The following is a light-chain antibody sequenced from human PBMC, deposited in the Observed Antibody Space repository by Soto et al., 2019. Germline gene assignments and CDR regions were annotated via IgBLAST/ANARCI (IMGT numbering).Light chain of an antibody. J-gene: IGLJ2*01. CDR3: SSYTTNKTLL. CDR2: EVS. CDR1: SSDVGAYNF. V-gene: IGLV2-14*01. Sequence: QSALTQPASVSGSPGQSNTISCTGTSSDVGAYNFVSWYQQHPGKAPKLIFYEVSNRPPGLSDRFSGSKSGTTASLTISGLQAEDEADYFCSSYTTNKTLLFGGGTKLTVL.